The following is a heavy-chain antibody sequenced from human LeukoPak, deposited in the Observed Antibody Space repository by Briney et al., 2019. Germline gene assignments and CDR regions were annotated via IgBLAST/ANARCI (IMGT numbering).Heavy chain of an antibody. CDR3: ARGGTVVTIDY. CDR2: IYYSGST. J-gene: IGHJ4*02. CDR1: GGSISSYY. Sequence: PSETLSLTCTVSGGSISSYYWSWIRQPPGKGLEWIGYIYYSGSTYYNPSLKSRVTISVDTSKNQFSLKLSSVTAADTAVYYCARGGTVVTIDYWGQGTLVTVSS. D-gene: IGHD2-15*01. V-gene: IGHV4-59*12.